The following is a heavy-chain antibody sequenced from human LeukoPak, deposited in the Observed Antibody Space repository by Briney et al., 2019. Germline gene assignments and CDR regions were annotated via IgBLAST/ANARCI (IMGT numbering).Heavy chain of an antibody. CDR2: ISGSGGST. CDR3: ARGGGVVPAAPFDY. J-gene: IGHJ4*02. D-gene: IGHD2-2*01. CDR1: GFTFSSYA. Sequence: PGGSLRLSCAASGFTFSSYAMSWVRQAPGKGREWVSAISGSGGSTYYADSVKGRFTISRDNSKNTLYLQMNSLRAEDTAVYYCARGGGVVPAAPFDYWGQGTLVTVSS. V-gene: IGHV3-23*01.